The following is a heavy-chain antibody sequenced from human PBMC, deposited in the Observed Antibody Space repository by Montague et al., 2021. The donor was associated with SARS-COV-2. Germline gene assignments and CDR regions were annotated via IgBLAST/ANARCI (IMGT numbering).Heavy chain of an antibody. CDR2: INHSGST. D-gene: IGHD3-22*01. V-gene: IGHV4-34*01. J-gene: IGHJ4*02. CDR3: ARGTKRVLTYDYDSNGYASDY. CDR1: GGSFSGYY. Sequence: SETLSLTCAVYGGSFSGYYWSWVRQPPGKELEWIGEINHSGSTKYNPSLKSRVTISVDTSKNQFSLKLSSVTAADTAVYYCARGTKRVLTYDYDSNGYASDYWGQGTLVTVSS.